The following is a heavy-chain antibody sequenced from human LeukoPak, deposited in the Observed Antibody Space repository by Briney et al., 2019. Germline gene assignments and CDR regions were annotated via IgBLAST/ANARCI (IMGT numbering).Heavy chain of an antibody. CDR3: ARGGPSYVYYGMDV. V-gene: IGHV4-59*01. Sequence: SETLSLTCTVSGGSLSNSYWSWIRQPPEKGLEWIGYVYYSGTTNYSPSLRSRVTISVDTSQNQFSLKLISVTAADTAVYFCARGGPSYVYYGMDVWGQGTTVTVSS. CDR1: GGSLSNSY. CDR2: VYYSGTT. D-gene: IGHD3-16*01. J-gene: IGHJ6*02.